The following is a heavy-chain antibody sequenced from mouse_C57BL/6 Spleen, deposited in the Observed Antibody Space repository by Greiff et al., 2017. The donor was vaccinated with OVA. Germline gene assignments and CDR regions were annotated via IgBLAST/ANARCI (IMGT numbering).Heavy chain of an antibody. J-gene: IGHJ4*01. CDR2: INPNNGGT. V-gene: IGHV1-22*01. D-gene: IGHD1-1*01. Sequence: VQLQQSGPELVKPGASVKMSCKASGYTFTDYNMHWVKQSHGKSLEWIGYINPNNGGTSYNQKFKGKATLTVNKSSSTAYMELRSLTSEDSAVYYCAREGNGSSYAMDYWGQGTSVTVSS. CDR1: GYTFTDYN. CDR3: AREGNGSSYAMDY.